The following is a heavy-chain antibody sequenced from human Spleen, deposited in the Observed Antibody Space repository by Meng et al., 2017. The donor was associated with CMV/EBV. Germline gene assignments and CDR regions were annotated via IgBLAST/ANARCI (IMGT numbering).Heavy chain of an antibody. CDR1: GGSISSKSYY. D-gene: IGHD1-1*01. CDR3: ARGAAGEGTFGY. V-gene: IGHV4-39*07. Sequence: SETLSLTCTVSGGSISSKSYYWGWIRQAPGKGLEWIGNIYYSGSTYYNPSLKSRVTVSADMSKNQFSLRLTSVTAADTAVYYCARGAAGEGTFGYWGQGTLVTVSS. CDR2: IYYSGST. J-gene: IGHJ4*02.